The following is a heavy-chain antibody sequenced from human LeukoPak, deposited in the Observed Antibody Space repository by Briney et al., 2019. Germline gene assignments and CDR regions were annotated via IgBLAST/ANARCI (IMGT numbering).Heavy chain of an antibody. Sequence: SETLSLTCIVSGGSISIYYWNWIRQPPGKGLEWIGYIYYSGSTNYNPSLKSRVTISVDTSKNQFSLKLSSVTAADTAVYYCARGDVWFDPWGQGTLVTVSS. CDR2: IYYSGST. J-gene: IGHJ5*02. V-gene: IGHV4-59*01. CDR3: ARGDVWFDP. CDR1: GGSISIYY.